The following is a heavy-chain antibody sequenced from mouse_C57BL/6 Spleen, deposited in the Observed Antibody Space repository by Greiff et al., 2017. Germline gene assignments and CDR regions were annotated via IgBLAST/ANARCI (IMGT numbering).Heavy chain of an antibody. Sequence: EVQLQESGPELVKPGASVKIPCKASGYTFTDYNMDWVKQSHGKSLEWIGDINPNNGGTIYNQKFKGKATLTVDKSSSTAYMELRSLTSEDTAVYYCAYGSTPSCSFDVWGTGTTVTVSS. D-gene: IGHD1-1*01. J-gene: IGHJ1*03. CDR3: AYGSTPSCSFDV. V-gene: IGHV1-18*01. CDR2: INPNNGGT. CDR1: GYTFTDYN.